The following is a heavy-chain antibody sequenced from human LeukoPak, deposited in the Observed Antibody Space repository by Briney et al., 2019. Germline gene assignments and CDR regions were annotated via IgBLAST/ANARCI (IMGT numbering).Heavy chain of an antibody. D-gene: IGHD6-19*01. CDR2: VYYTGST. V-gene: IGHV4-59*08. Sequence: SETLSLTCSVSGGSVSNYYWSWIRQPPGKGLEWIGYVYYTGSTNYNPSLKSRVTMFEDKSKNQFSLKLSSVTAADTAVYYCARWYSSGWAFDYWGQGTLVTVSS. J-gene: IGHJ4*02. CDR1: GGSVSNYY. CDR3: ARWYSSGWAFDY.